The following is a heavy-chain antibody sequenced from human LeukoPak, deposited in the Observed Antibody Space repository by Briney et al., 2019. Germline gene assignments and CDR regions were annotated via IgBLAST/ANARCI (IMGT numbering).Heavy chain of an antibody. D-gene: IGHD1-26*01. CDR3: ARDPYSGNYGNYYYYYMDV. CDR1: GFTFSSYS. V-gene: IGHV3-21*01. J-gene: IGHJ6*03. Sequence: GGSLRLSCAASGFTFSSYSMNWVRQAPGKALEWVSSITSSGTYIFYADSVKGRFTISRDNAKNSLYLQMNSLGPEDTAVYYCARDPYSGNYGNYYYYYMDVWGKGTTVTISS. CDR2: ITSSGTYI.